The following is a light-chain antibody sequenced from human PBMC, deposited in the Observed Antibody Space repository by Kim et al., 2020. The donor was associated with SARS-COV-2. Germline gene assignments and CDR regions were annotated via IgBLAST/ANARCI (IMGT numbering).Light chain of an antibody. Sequence: GQRVTISFSGGSSNIGRNTVDWCQRVPGTAPKLLIYFNDQRPSRVPDRFSGSKSDTSASLAISGLQSEDEADYYCAAWDNSLDGVVFGGGTQLTVL. CDR2: FND. CDR1: SSNIGRNT. CDR3: AAWDNSLDGVV. V-gene: IGLV1-44*01. J-gene: IGLJ2*01.